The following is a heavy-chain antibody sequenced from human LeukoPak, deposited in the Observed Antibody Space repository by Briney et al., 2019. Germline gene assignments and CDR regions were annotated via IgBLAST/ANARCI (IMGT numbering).Heavy chain of an antibody. J-gene: IGHJ4*02. CDR3: ARVDMPRRRFDY. CDR2: INHSGST. Sequence: SETLSLTCAVYGGSFNGYYWSWIRQPPGKGLEWIGEINHSGSTNYSPSLKSRVTLSVDTSKNQFSLKLSSVTAADTAVYYCARVDMPRRRFDYWGQGTLVTVSS. V-gene: IGHV4-34*01. CDR1: GGSFNGYY. D-gene: IGHD2-2*01.